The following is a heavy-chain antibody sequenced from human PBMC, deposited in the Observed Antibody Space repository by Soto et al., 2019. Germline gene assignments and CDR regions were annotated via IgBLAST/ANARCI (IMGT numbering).Heavy chain of an antibody. D-gene: IGHD3-22*01. J-gene: IGHJ3*02. CDR3: AREEEYSDSSGYNRPDDFDI. CDR2: IYYSGST. CDR1: GGSISSGGYY. V-gene: IGHV4-31*01. Sequence: SETXSLTCTFSGGSISSGGYYWSWIRQHPGKVLEWIGYIYYSGSTYYNPSLKSLVTISVDTSKNQFSLKLSSVTAADTAVYYCAREEEYSDSSGYNRPDDFDIWGQGTMVTVSS.